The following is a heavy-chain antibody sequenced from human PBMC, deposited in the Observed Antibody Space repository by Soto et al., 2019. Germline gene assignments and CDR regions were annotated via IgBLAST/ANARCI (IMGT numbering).Heavy chain of an antibody. CDR1: GGTFSSYA. D-gene: IGHD6-13*01. CDR2: IIPIFGTA. CDR3: ARKCSSWYYFDY. Sequence: GASVKVSCKASGGTFSSYAISWVRQAPGQGLEWMGGIIPIFGTANYAQKFQGRVTITADESTSTAYMEPSSLRSEDTAVYYCARKCSSWYYFDYWGQGTLVTVSS. J-gene: IGHJ4*02. V-gene: IGHV1-69*13.